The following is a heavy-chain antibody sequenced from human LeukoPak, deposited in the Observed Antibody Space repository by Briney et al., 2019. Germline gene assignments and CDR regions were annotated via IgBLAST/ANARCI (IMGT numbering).Heavy chain of an antibody. Sequence: PSETLSLTCTVSGGSISSYYWTWIRQPPGKGLEWIAYIYYSGSTYYNPSLKSRVTISVDTSKNQFSLKLSSVTAADTAVYYCVAMDAFDIWGQGTMVTVSS. CDR3: VAMDAFDI. J-gene: IGHJ3*02. CDR1: GGSISSYY. D-gene: IGHD3-3*02. CDR2: IYYSGST. V-gene: IGHV4-59*06.